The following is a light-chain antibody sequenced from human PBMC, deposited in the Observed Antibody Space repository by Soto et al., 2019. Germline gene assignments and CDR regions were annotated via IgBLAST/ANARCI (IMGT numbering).Light chain of an antibody. CDR3: QQYNNSPFT. CDR2: GAS. V-gene: IGKV3-15*01. CDR1: QSISSN. Sequence: EIVMTQSPATLSVSPGERATLSCRASQSISSNFAWYQQKPGQAPRLLIYGASTRATGIPATFSGSGSGTESTLTISSLQSEDFAVYYCQQYNNSPFTFGPGTKVDIK. J-gene: IGKJ3*01.